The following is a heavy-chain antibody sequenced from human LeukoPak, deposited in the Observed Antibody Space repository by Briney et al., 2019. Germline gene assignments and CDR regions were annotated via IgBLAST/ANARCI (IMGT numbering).Heavy chain of an antibody. Sequence: GGSLRLSCAASGFTFSSCSMNWVRQAPGKGLEWVSYISSSSSTIYYADSVKGRFTISRDNAKNSLYLQMNSLRDEDTAVYYCARSYSRESSGWYYFDYWGQGTLVTVSS. CDR3: ARSYSRESSGWYYFDY. D-gene: IGHD6-19*01. CDR1: GFTFSSCS. CDR2: ISSSSSTI. J-gene: IGHJ4*02. V-gene: IGHV3-48*02.